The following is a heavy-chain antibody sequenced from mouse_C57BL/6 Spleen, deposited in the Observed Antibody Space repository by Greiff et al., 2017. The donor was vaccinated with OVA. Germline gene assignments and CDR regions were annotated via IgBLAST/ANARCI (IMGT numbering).Heavy chain of an antibody. CDR3: ATPLRRYAMDY. CDR2: INPSTGGT. Sequence: EVQLQQSGPELVKPGASVKISCKASGYSFTGYYMNWVKQSPEKSLEWIGEINPSTGGTTYNQKFKAKATLTVDKSSSTAYMQLKSLTSEDSAVYCCATPLRRYAMDYWGQGTSVTVSS. D-gene: IGHD2-12*01. V-gene: IGHV1-42*01. CDR1: GYSFTGYY. J-gene: IGHJ4*01.